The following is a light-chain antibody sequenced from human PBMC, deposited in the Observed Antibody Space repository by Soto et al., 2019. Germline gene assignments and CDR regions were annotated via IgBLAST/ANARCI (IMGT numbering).Light chain of an antibody. J-gene: IGLJ7*01. CDR1: SSNIGSNT. Sequence: QSVLTQPPSASGTPGQRVTISCSGSSSNIGSNTVNWYQQLPGTVPKLLIYRNNQRPSGVPDRFSGSKSGTSASLAISGLQSEDEADYYCAGWDDSLNGAVFGGGTQLTVL. CDR2: RNN. V-gene: IGLV1-44*01. CDR3: AGWDDSLNGAV.